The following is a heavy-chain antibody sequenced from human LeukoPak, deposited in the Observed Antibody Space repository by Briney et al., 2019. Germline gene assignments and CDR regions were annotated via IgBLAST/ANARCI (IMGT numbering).Heavy chain of an antibody. CDR3: ARVVYSGYDFRGAMDV. CDR2: IYYSGTT. CDR1: GGSISNYY. J-gene: IGHJ6*03. Sequence: SETLSLTCTVSGGSISNYYWNWIRQPPGKGLEWIGYIYYSGTTNYNPSLKSRVSMSVDTSKNQFSLKLSSVTAADTAVYYCARVVYSGYDFRGAMDVWGKGTTVTVSS. D-gene: IGHD5-12*01. V-gene: IGHV4-59*01.